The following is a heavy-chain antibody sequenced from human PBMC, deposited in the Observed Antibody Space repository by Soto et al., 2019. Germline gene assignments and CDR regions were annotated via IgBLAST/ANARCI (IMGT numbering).Heavy chain of an antibody. Sequence: SETLSLTCTVSGDSISSADHYWSWIRQPPGRGLEWIAYIYHSGSSYFNPSLKSRLSISVDTSKNLLSLKLRSVTAADTAVYYCARLISGYYFFDYWGQGTLVTVSS. CDR3: ARLISGYYFFDY. D-gene: IGHD3-22*01. CDR1: GDSISSADHY. J-gene: IGHJ4*02. V-gene: IGHV4-30-4*01. CDR2: IYHSGSS.